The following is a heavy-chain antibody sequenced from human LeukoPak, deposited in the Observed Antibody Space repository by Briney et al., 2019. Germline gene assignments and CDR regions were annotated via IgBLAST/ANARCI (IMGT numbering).Heavy chain of an antibody. CDR2: INPSGGST. V-gene: IGHV1-46*01. D-gene: IGHD3-3*01. Sequence: ASVKVSCKASGYTFTSYYMHWVRQAPGQGLEWMGIINPSGGSTSYAQKFQGRVTMTRDMSTSTVYMELSSLRSEDTAVYYCARGPSDFWSGYYFGYWGQGTLVTVSS. CDR3: ARGPSDFWSGYYFGY. CDR1: GYTFTSYY. J-gene: IGHJ4*02.